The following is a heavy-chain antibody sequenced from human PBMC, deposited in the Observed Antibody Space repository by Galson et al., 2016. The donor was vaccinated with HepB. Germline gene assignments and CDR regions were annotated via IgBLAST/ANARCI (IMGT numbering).Heavy chain of an antibody. CDR2: ISSSSGNM. D-gene: IGHD3-22*01. V-gene: IGHV3-48*02. Sequence: SLRLSCAVSGFTLTYFSMHWVRQAPGKGLEWISYISSSSGNMSYADSVRGRFTISRDNAKNSLYLHMNSLRDEDSAVYYCARAYYYDSTGSDLRTYYFDFWGQGSLVTVSS. CDR3: ARAYYYDSTGSDLRTYYFDF. CDR1: GFTLTYFS. J-gene: IGHJ4*02.